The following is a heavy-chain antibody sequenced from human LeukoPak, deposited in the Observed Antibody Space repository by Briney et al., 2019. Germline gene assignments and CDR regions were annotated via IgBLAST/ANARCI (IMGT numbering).Heavy chain of an antibody. J-gene: IGHJ3*02. Sequence: GGSLRLSCAASGFTFSTYNMNWVRQAPGKGLEWVSAIYSGGSTYYADSVKGRFTISRDNSKNTVYLQMNSLRAEDTAVYYCALHYDSHAFDIWGQGTMVTVSS. CDR2: IYSGGST. CDR3: ALHYDSHAFDI. CDR1: GFTFSTYN. V-gene: IGHV3-66*01. D-gene: IGHD3-3*01.